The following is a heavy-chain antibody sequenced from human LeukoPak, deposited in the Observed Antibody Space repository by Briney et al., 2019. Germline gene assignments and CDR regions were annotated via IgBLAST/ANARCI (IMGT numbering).Heavy chain of an antibody. CDR1: GFSFSSFA. CDR3: AERITVTTGYYFDS. V-gene: IGHV3-23*01. CDR2: ITGGGNNA. J-gene: IGHJ4*02. Sequence: GGSLRLSCVGSGFSFSSFAMTWVRQAPGKGLEWVSTITGGGNNAYYADSVTGRFTISRDDSKSMLFLQMNSLRPGDTAVYFCAERITVTTGYYFDSWGQGTLVTVSA. D-gene: IGHD6-19*01.